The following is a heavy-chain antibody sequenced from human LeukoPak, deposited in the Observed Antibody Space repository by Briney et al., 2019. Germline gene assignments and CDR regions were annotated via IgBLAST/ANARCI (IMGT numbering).Heavy chain of an antibody. V-gene: IGHV3-74*03. J-gene: IGHJ4*02. CDR1: GFTFSGYW. D-gene: IGHD1-26*01. CDR2: IGSDGGST. CDR3: ARGGSGNFYY. Sequence: GGSLRLACTASGFTFSGYWMNWVRQAPGKGLVWVSRIGSDGGSTTYADSVKGRFTISRDNAKNTLYLQMTSLRAEDTAVYYCARGGSGNFYYWGQGTLVTVSS.